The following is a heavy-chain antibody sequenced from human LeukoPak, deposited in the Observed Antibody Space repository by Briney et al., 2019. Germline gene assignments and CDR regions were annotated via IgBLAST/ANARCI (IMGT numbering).Heavy chain of an antibody. CDR1: GFSSIAYW. D-gene: IGHD6-19*01. Sequence: GGSLRLSCAASGFSSIAYWMNWVRQGLGKGLECVAPKSQDGSQKYLADFVKVRFPFSRDNGRNSPYLQISSQRDDDTSNNYSVRSKVVAEAGKSWFDPWGQGTRVTVTS. CDR3: VRSKVVAEAGKSWFDP. J-gene: IGHJ5*01. CDR2: KSQDGSQK. V-gene: IGHV3-7*01.